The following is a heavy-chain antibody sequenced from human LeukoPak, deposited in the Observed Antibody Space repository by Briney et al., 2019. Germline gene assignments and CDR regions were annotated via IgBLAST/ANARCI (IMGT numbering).Heavy chain of an antibody. Sequence: SETLSLTCAVYGGSFSGYYWSWIRQPPGKGLEWIGEINHSGSTNYNPSLKSRVTISVDTSKNQFSLKPSSVTAADTAVYYCARGYCTNGVCSENYYYYYMDVWGKGTTVTVSS. J-gene: IGHJ6*03. CDR3: ARGYCTNGVCSENYYYYYMDV. CDR1: GGSFSGYY. CDR2: INHSGST. D-gene: IGHD2-8*01. V-gene: IGHV4-34*01.